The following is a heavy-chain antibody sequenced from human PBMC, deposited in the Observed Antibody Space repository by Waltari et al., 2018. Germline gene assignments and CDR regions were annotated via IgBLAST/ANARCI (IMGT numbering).Heavy chain of an antibody. Sequence: VQLVESGGGLAQPGGSLRVSCVASGFTFRNAWMSWVRQAPGKGVGVVGRIKSKSNGESTGYAAPVKGRFTVSRDDSRNTLYLQMNSLKTEDTAIYYCATDQFTAYCGGDCYFAYWGQGDLVTVSS. CDR1: GFTFRNAW. CDR2: IKSKSNGEST. CDR3: ATDQFTAYCGGDCYFAY. J-gene: IGHJ4*02. D-gene: IGHD2-21*01. V-gene: IGHV3-15*01.